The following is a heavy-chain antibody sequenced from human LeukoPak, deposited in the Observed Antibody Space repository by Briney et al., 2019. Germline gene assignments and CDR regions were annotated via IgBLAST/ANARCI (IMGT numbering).Heavy chain of an antibody. CDR3: AKDPRGVGYCSSTSCYDNFDY. V-gene: IGHV3-23*01. CDR2: ISGSGGST. J-gene: IGHJ4*02. Sequence: GGSLRLSCAASGFTFSSYAMSWVRQAPGKGLEWVSAISGSGGSTYYADSVKGRFTISRDNSKNTLYLQMNSLRAEDTAVYYGAKDPRGVGYCSSTSCYDNFDYWGQGTLVTVSS. CDR1: GFTFSSYA. D-gene: IGHD2-2*03.